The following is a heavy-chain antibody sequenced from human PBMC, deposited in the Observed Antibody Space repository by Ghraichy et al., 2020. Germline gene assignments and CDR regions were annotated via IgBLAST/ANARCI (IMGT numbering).Heavy chain of an antibody. D-gene: IGHD3-22*01. V-gene: IGHV3-23*01. CDR1: GFTFSNYA. J-gene: IGHJ4*02. CDR2: ISGSGGST. Sequence: GGSLRLSCAASGFTFSNYAMNWVRQAPGKGLEWVSAISGSGGSTYYADSVKGRFTISRDNSKNTLYLQMNSLRAEDTAVYYCAKILYYDSSGTIDSWGQGALVTFSS. CDR3: AKILYYDSSGTIDS.